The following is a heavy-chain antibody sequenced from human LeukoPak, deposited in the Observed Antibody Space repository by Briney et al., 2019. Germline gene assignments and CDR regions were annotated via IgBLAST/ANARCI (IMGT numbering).Heavy chain of an antibody. D-gene: IGHD2-21*02. V-gene: IGHV3-48*04. CDR1: GFSFSIYG. Sequence: PGGSLRLSCAASGFSFSIYGMSWVRQAPGKGLEWVSYISSSGSTIYYADSVKGRFTISRDNAKNSLYLQMNSLRAEDTAVYYCARVVVTAILRYFDYWGQGTLVTVSS. J-gene: IGHJ4*02. CDR2: ISSSGSTI. CDR3: ARVVVTAILRYFDY.